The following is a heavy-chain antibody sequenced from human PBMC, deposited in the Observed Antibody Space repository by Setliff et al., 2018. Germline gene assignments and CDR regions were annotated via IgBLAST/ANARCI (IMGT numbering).Heavy chain of an antibody. V-gene: IGHV1-2*02. J-gene: IGHJ4*02. CDR3: ATDHDIVGFGY. Sequence: ASVKVSCKASGYNFPGYYLHWVRQAPGQGLEWMGWISPHTGNTQYAQNFQGRVTMTRDTSISTAYMELSSLRSNDTAFYYCATDHDIVGFGYWGRGTLVTVSS. CDR1: GYNFPGYY. CDR2: ISPHTGNT. D-gene: IGHD1-26*01.